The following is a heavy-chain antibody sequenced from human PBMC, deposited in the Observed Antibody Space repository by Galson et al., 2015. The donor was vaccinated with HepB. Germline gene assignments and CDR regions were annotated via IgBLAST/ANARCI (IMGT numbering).Heavy chain of an antibody. D-gene: IGHD3-9*01. CDR1: GFSCTNAW. V-gene: IGHV3-15*01. Sequence: SLRLSCAVSGFSCTNAWMSWVRQAPGKGLEWLGRIKSKNDGGTTEYSAPVKGRFTIARDDSKNTLYLQMNSLKIEDTALYYCTRYLEVDSTTTAFDYWGQGTLVTVSS. CDR2: IKSKNDGGTT. J-gene: IGHJ4*02. CDR3: TRYLEVDSTTTAFDY.